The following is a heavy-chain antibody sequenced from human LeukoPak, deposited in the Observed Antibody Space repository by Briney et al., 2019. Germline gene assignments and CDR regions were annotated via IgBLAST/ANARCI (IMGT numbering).Heavy chain of an antibody. CDR3: ARVSEYYYDSSGYSDAFDI. V-gene: IGHV3-21*01. J-gene: IGHJ3*02. Sequence: GGSLRLSCAASGFTFSSYSMNWVRQAPGKGLEWVSSISSSSSYIYYADSVKGRFTISRDNAKNSLYLQMNSLRAEDTAVYYCARVSEYYYDSSGYSDAFDIWGQGTMVTVSS. CDR1: GFTFSSYS. D-gene: IGHD3-22*01. CDR2: ISSSSSYI.